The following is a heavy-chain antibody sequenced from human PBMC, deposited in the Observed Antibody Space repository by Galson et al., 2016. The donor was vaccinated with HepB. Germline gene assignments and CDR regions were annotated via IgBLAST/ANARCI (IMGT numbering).Heavy chain of an antibody. D-gene: IGHD3-3*01. J-gene: IGHJ4*02. CDR2: INSDGSST. CDR1: GFTFSSYW. Sequence: SLRLSCAASGFTFSSYWMHWVRQAPGKGLVWVSRINSDGSSTSYADSVKGRFTISSDNAKNTLYLQKNSQRAQDTAVYYCARAYDSRSSHVGYWGQGTLVTVSS. CDR3: ARAYDSRSSHVGY. V-gene: IGHV3-74*01.